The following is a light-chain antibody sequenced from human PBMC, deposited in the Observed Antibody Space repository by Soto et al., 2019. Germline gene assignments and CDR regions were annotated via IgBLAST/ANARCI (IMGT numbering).Light chain of an antibody. V-gene: IGKV3-20*01. CDR2: GAS. CDR1: QSVSSSY. CDR3: QKYGSSPST. J-gene: IGKJ1*01. Sequence: EIVLTQSPGTLSLSPGERATLSCRASQSVSSSYLAWYQQKPGQAPRLLIYGASSRATGIPDRISGSGSETDLPHTISRLEPEDFAVYYWQKYGSSPSTFGQGTKVEIK.